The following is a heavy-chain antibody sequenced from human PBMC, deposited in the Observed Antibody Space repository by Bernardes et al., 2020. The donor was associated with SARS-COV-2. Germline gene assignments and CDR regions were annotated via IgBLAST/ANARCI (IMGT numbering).Heavy chain of an antibody. CDR2: IYYSGST. J-gene: IGHJ5*02. V-gene: IGHV4-31*03. CDR3: ARDAYCSGGSCYSGFWFDP. CDR1: GGSISSGGYY. D-gene: IGHD2-15*01. Sequence: SETLSLTCTVSGGSISSGGYYWSWIRQHPGKGLEWIGYIYYSGSTYYNPSLKSRVTISVDTSKNQFSLKLSSVTAADTAVYYCARDAYCSGGSCYSGFWFDPWGQGTLVTVSS.